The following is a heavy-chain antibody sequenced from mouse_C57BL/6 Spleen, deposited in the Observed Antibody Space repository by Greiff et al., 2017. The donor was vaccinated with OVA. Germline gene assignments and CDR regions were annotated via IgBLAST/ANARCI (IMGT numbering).Heavy chain of an antibody. CDR1: GYTFTDYE. CDR2: IDPETGGT. Sequence: QVQLQQSGAELVRPGASVTLSCKASGYTFTDYEMHWVKQTPVHGLEWIGAIDPETGGTAYNQKFKGKAILTADKSSSTAYMELRSLTSEDSAVYYCTNYCYGSSGGMDYWGQGTSVTVSS. J-gene: IGHJ4*01. V-gene: IGHV1-15*01. CDR3: TNYCYGSSGGMDY. D-gene: IGHD1-1*01.